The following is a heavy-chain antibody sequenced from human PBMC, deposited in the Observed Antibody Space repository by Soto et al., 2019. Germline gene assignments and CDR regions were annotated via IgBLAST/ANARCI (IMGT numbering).Heavy chain of an antibody. V-gene: IGHV4-31*02. CDR1: GVSITSTNHY. J-gene: IGHJ4*02. D-gene: IGHD2-8*02. CDR2: IFDSGTT. CDR3: AREVSGTGAFDY. Sequence: QLQLEQSVPGLVKPSQTLSLTCNISGVSITSTNHYWSWIRQSPREGLEWIGYIFDSGTTHYNPSFEGRVTILGDTSQSQFSLTMHSVTVADSAVYYCAREVSGTGAFDYWGRGTLVTVSS.